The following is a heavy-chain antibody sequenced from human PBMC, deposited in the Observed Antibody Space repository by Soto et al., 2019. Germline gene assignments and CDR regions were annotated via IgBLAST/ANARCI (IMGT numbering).Heavy chain of an antibody. CDR3: ARGAYYDTSGYYPGWFDP. CDR2: INHSGSI. Sequence: SETLSLTCVVYGGSFNDYYWSWIRQPPGKGLEWIGEINHSGSINYNPSLKSRATISVDTSKNQFSLKLSSVTAADTAVYYCARGAYYDTSGYYPGWFDPWGQGTLVTVSS. J-gene: IGHJ5*02. CDR1: GGSFNDYY. D-gene: IGHD3-22*01. V-gene: IGHV4-34*01.